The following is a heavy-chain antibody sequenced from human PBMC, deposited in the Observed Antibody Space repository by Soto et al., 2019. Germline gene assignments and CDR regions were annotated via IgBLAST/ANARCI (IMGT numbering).Heavy chain of an antibody. Sequence: LTCTFSGFSLSTSGMCVSWIRQPPGKALEWLARIDWDDDKYYSTSLKTRLTISKDTSKNQVVLTMTNMDPVDTATYYCARIRGTTCYYGMDVWGQGTTVTVSS. J-gene: IGHJ6*02. D-gene: IGHD1-7*01. V-gene: IGHV2-70*11. CDR3: ARIRGTTCYYGMDV. CDR1: GFSLSTSGMC. CDR2: IDWDDDK.